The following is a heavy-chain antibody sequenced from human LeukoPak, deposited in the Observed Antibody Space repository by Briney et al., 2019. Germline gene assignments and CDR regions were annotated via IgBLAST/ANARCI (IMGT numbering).Heavy chain of an antibody. D-gene: IGHD2-15*01. CDR3: ARGKVVADGHGPETESYNWFDT. Sequence: SETLSLTCAVYGGSFSGYYWSWIRQPPGKGLEWIWEINHSGSTNYNPSLKSRVTISVATSTTQFSLKLSSVTAADTAVYYCARGKVVADGHGPETESYNWFDTWGQGTLVTVSS. CDR1: GGSFSGYY. J-gene: IGHJ5*02. CDR2: INHSGST. V-gene: IGHV4-34*01.